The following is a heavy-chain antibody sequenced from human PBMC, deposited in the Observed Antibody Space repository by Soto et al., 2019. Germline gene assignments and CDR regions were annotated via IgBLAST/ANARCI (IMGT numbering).Heavy chain of an antibody. Sequence: SETLSLTCAVYGGSFSGYYWSWIRQPPGKGLEWIGEINHSGSTNYNPSLKSRVTISVDTSKNQFSLKLSSVTAADTAVYYCARGRRIVVVVAATRRAEYFQHWGQGTLVTVSS. CDR3: ARGRRIVVVVAATRRAEYFQH. J-gene: IGHJ1*01. V-gene: IGHV4-34*01. D-gene: IGHD2-15*01. CDR2: INHSGST. CDR1: GGSFSGYY.